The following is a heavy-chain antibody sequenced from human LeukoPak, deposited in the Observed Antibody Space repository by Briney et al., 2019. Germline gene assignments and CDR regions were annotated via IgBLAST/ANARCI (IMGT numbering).Heavy chain of an antibody. CDR2: INPSGGST. J-gene: IGHJ4*02. CDR3: ARDLYPTWIQLLGPFDY. D-gene: IGHD5-18*01. V-gene: IGHV1-46*01. Sequence: ASVKVSCKASRYTFTSYYMHWVRQAPGQGLEWMGIINPSGGSTSYAQKFQGRVTMTRDTSTSTVYMELSSLRSEDTAVYYCARDLYPTWIQLLGPFDYWGQGTLVTVSS. CDR1: RYTFTSYY.